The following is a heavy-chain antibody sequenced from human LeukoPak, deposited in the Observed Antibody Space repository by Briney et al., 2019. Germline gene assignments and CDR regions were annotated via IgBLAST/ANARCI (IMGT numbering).Heavy chain of an antibody. CDR3: ASYCSGGSCYKTLYY. D-gene: IGHD2-15*01. Sequence: PSETLSLSCAVYGGSFSGSNWSWIRQPPGKGLEWVGEIYNSGSTNYNPFLKSRVTISVDTSKNQFSLKLSSVTAADTAVYYCASYCSGGSCYKTLYYWGQGTLVTVSS. J-gene: IGHJ4*02. V-gene: IGHV4-34*01. CDR1: GGSFSGSN. CDR2: IYNSGST.